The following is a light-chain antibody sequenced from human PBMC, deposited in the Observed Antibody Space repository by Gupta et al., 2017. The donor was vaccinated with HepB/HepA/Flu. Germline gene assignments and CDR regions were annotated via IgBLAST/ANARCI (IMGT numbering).Light chain of an antibody. CDR2: SNN. J-gene: IGLJ1*01. Sequence: SSELTQDPAVSVALGQTVRITCQGDSLRIYYASWYQQKPGQAPVLVIYSNNNRPSGIPDRFSGSNSGNTASLTITGAQAEDEADYYCNSRDSSCNHLVFGTGTKVTVL. CDR3: NSRDSSCNHLV. CDR1: SLRIYY. V-gene: IGLV3-19*01.